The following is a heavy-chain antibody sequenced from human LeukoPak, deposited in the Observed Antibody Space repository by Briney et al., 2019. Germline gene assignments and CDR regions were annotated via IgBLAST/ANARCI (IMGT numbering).Heavy chain of an antibody. Sequence: RTGGSLRLSCAASGFTFSRNSMNWVRQAPGKGLEWVSSISTSSSYIDYADSVKGRFTISRDNAKNSLFLQMNSLRAEDTAVYYCARGAEGIAASDSKFDYWGQGTLVTVSS. D-gene: IGHD6-13*01. CDR3: ARGAEGIAASDSKFDY. CDR1: GFTFSRNS. V-gene: IGHV3-21*01. CDR2: ISTSSSYI. J-gene: IGHJ4*02.